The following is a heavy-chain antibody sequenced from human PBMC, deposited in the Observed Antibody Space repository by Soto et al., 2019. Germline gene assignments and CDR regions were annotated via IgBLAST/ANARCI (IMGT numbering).Heavy chain of an antibody. CDR2: IKQDGSEK. CDR3: ARDARFGSPTYDP. Sequence: TGGSLRLSCAASGFIFSDYWMAWVRQAPGKGLEWVANIKQDGSEKYYLDSVKGRFTISRDNAENSLYLQLDSLRVEDTAVYHCARDARFGSPTYDPWGQGTLVTVSS. J-gene: IGHJ5*02. CDR1: GFIFSDYW. D-gene: IGHD3-10*01. V-gene: IGHV3-7*03.